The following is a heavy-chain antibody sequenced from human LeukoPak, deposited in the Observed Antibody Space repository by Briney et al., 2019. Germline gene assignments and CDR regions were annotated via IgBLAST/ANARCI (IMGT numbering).Heavy chain of an antibody. V-gene: IGHV4-34*01. CDR2: INHSGST. J-gene: IGHJ4*02. D-gene: IGHD6-13*01. CDR1: GGSFSGYY. Sequence: SETLSLTCAVYGGSFSGYYWSWIRQPPGKGLEWIGEINHSGSTNYNPSLKSRVTISVDTSKNQFSLKLSSVTAADTAVYYCARAGPSSSWHQFDYWGQGTLVTVSS. CDR3: ARAGPSSSWHQFDY.